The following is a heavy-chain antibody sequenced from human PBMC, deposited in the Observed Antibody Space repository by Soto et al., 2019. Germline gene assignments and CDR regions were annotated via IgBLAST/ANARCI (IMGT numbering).Heavy chain of an antibody. Sequence: EVQLLESGGGFVQPGGSLGLSCAASGFPFSSYAMTWVRQAPGKGLEWVSLISGSGGSTYYADSVKGRFTISRDNSRDTLYLQMNSLRAEDTAVYYCAKVHGSGSYNNIPDYWGQGTLVTVSS. V-gene: IGHV3-23*01. CDR1: GFPFSSYA. J-gene: IGHJ4*02. D-gene: IGHD3-10*01. CDR2: ISGSGGST. CDR3: AKVHGSGSYNNIPDY.